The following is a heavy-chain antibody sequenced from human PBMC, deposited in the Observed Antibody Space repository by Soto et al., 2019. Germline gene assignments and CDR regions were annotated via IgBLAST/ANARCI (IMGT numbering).Heavy chain of an antibody. CDR1: GGTFSSYT. D-gene: IGHD1-26*01. CDR3: AREVFHDSAWEARVPYDMDV. Sequence: ASVKVSCKASGGTFSSYTISWVRQAPGQGLEWMGRIIPILGIANYAQKFQGRVTITADKSTSTAYMELSSLRSEDTAVYYCAREVFHDSAWEARVPYDMDVWGQGTTVPFSS. V-gene: IGHV1-69*04. CDR2: IIPILGIA. J-gene: IGHJ6*02.